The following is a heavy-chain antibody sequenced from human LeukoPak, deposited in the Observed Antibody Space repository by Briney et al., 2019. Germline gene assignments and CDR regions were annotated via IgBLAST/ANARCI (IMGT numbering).Heavy chain of an antibody. J-gene: IGHJ4*02. CDR3: ARGSGYSYGPGGY. Sequence: ASVKVSCKASGYTFTGYYMHWVRQAPGQGLEWMGWVNPNSGGTNYAQKFQGRVTMTRDTSISTAYMELRSLRSEDTAVYYCARGSGYSYGPGGYWGQGTLVTVSS. CDR2: VNPNSGGT. V-gene: IGHV1-2*02. D-gene: IGHD5-18*01. CDR1: GYTFTGYY.